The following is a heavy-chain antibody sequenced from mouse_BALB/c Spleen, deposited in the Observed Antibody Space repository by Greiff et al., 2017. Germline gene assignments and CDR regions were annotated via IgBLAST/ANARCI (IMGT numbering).Heavy chain of an antibody. CDR3: ARPYGSSFWFAY. CDR2: ISSGGSYT. D-gene: IGHD1-1*01. J-gene: IGHJ3*01. Sequence: EVKLEESGGGLVKPGGSLKLSCAASGFTFSSYAMSWVRQTPEKRLEWVATISSGGSYTYYPDSVKGRFTISRDNAKNTLYLQMSSLRSEDTAMYYCARPYGSSFWFAYWDQGTLVTVSA. V-gene: IGHV5-9-3*01. CDR1: GFTFSSYA.